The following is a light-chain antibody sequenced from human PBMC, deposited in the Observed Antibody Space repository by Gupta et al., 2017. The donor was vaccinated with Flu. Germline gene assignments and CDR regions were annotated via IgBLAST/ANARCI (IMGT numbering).Light chain of an antibody. Sequence: EIVLTQSPGTLSLSPGARATLSCSASHSVSSSYLAWYQQKPGQAPRLLIYGASSRATGIPDRFSGSGSGTDFTLTISRLEPEDFAVYYCQQYGSSPPYSFGQGTKLEIK. V-gene: IGKV3-20*01. CDR3: QQYGSSPPYS. CDR2: GAS. J-gene: IGKJ2*03. CDR1: HSVSSSY.